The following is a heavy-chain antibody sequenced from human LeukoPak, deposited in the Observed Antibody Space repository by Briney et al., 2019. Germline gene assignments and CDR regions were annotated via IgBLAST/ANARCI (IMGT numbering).Heavy chain of an antibody. J-gene: IGHJ4*02. D-gene: IGHD6-13*01. CDR3: ARGRGSWYGVYFDY. V-gene: IGHV3-23*01. CDR1: GFTFSSYA. Sequence: GGSLRLACAASGFTFSSYAMRWVRQARGKGLEWVSAISGSGGSTYYADSVKGRFTISRDNSKNSLYLQMNSLRTEDTGVYYCARGRGSWYGVYFDYWGQGTLVTVPS. CDR2: ISGSGGST.